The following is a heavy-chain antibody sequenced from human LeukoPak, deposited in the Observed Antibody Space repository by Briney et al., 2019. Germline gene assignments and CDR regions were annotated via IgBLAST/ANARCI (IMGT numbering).Heavy chain of an antibody. J-gene: IGHJ4*02. Sequence: GASVKVSCKASGYPFTSYYMHWVRQAPGQGLEWMGIINPRGGSISYAQKFQGRVTMTRDTSTSTVYMELSSLRSEDTAVYYYARDPPYDTSGYYFDYWGQGTLVTVSS. CDR2: INPRGGSI. V-gene: IGHV1-46*01. CDR1: GYPFTSYY. CDR3: ARDPPYDTSGYYFDY. D-gene: IGHD3-22*01.